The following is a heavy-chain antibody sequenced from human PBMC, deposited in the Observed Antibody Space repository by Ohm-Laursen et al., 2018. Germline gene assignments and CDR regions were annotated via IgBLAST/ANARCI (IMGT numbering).Heavy chain of an antibody. D-gene: IGHD3-22*01. J-gene: IGHJ6*02. CDR3: ARAYYYDSSGSSGGNGMDV. V-gene: IGHV1-18*01. CDR2: ISAYNGNT. CDR1: GYSFTNYG. Sequence: EASVKVSCKASGYSFTNYGISWVRQAPGPGLEWMGGISAYNGNTKYAQKVQGRVTMTTDTSTSTAYMELRSLRSDDTAVYYCARAYYYDSSGSSGGNGMDVWGQGTTVTVSS.